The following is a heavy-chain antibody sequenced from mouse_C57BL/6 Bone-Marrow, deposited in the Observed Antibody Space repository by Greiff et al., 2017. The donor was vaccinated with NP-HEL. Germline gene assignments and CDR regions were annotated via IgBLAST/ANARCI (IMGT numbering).Heavy chain of an antibody. J-gene: IGHJ3*01. D-gene: IGHD1-1*01. V-gene: IGHV14-3*01. CDR2: IDPANGNT. CDR1: GFNITNTY. Sequence: EVKLMESVAELVRPGASVKLSCTASGFNITNTYMHWVKQRPEQGLEWIGRIDPANGNTKYAPKFKGKATITADTSSNTAYLQLSSLTSEDTAIYSCAPYYFGSSYVAYWGQGTLVTVSA. CDR3: APYYFGSSYVAY.